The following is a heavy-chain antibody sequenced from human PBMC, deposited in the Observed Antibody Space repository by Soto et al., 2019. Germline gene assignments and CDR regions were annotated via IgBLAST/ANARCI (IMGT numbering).Heavy chain of an antibody. D-gene: IGHD2-2*01. CDR2: ITGSSGRT. CDR1: GFTFSNYA. V-gene: IGHV3-23*01. CDR3: AKEYTSISRGSFDY. Sequence: EVHLLEFGGGLVQPGGSLRLSCAASGFTFSNYAMNWVHQAPGKGLEWVSGITGSSGRTFYADSVKGRFTISRDNSKNTVYLQMNTVRADDTAVYYCAKEYTSISRGSFDYWGQGALVTISS. J-gene: IGHJ4*02.